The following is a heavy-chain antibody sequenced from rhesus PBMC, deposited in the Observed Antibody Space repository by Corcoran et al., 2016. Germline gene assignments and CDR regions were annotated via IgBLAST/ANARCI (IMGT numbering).Heavy chain of an antibody. CDR3: ARGLEQP. CDR1: GGSISSSNW. V-gene: IGHV4-65*01. CDR2: ISDSSGST. D-gene: IGHD1-20*01. Sequence: QVQLQESGPGLVKPSETLSLTCAVSGGSISSSNWWSWIRQPPGKGLEWIGYISDSSGSTYYNPSLKSRVTISTDTSKNQFSLKLGSVTAADTAVYYCARGLEQPWGQGVLVTVSA. J-gene: IGHJ4*01.